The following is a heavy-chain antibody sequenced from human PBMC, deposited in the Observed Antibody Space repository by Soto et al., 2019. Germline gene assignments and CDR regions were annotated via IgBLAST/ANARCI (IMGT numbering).Heavy chain of an antibody. D-gene: IGHD2-2*01. V-gene: IGHV1-18*01. CDR2: ITPYNGNT. Sequence: ASVKVSCKASNYTFITYGITWVRQAPGQGLEWVGWITPYNGNTNYGQNFQGRVTMTADTSTSTAYMELRSLTTDDTAVYYCARDTSFYFDYWGQGTRVIVSS. CDR3: ARDTSFYFDY. J-gene: IGHJ4*02. CDR1: NYTFITYG.